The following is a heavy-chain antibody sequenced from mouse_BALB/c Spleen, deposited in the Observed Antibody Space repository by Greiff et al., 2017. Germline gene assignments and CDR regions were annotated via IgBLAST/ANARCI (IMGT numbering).Heavy chain of an antibody. J-gene: IGHJ3*01. Sequence: EVHLVESGGGLVKPGGSLKLSCAASGFTFSSYTMSWVRQTPEKRLEWVATISSGGGNTYYPDSVKGRFTISRDNAKNNLYLQMSSLRSEDTALYYCARSYYDYDKGAWFAYWGQGTLVTVSA. CDR1: GFTFSSYT. D-gene: IGHD2-4*01. V-gene: IGHV5-9*03. CDR2: ISSGGGNT. CDR3: ARSYYDYDKGAWFAY.